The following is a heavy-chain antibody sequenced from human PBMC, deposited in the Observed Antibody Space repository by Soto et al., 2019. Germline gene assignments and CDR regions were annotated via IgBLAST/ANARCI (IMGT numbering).Heavy chain of an antibody. D-gene: IGHD6-13*01. CDR1: GFTFSSYA. J-gene: IGHJ4*02. V-gene: IGHV3-23*01. CDR3: AKGVGSTSWYKGFDN. CDR2: ISGGGAST. Sequence: GGSLRLSCAASGFTFSSYAMSWVRQPPGKGLEWVSAISGGGASTYYADSVKGRFTISRDKSKNTLFLQMNSLSAEDTALYYCAKGVGSTSWYKGFDNWGQGIVVTVSS.